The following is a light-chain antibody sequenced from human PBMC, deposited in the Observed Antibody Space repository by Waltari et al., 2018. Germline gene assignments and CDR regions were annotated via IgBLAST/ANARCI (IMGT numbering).Light chain of an antibody. CDR1: QSLLYSDGNTY. CDR2: KVT. CDR3: MQSTKDPWT. Sequence: DIVMTQTPLSLPVTPGESASISCRSSQSLLYSDGNTYLHWYLQKPGQSPRLLIYKVTNREYGGPDRFSGSGSGTDFTLKSSRVEPEDVGVYYCMQSTKDPWTFGQGTKVEIK. V-gene: IGKV2D-29*02. J-gene: IGKJ1*01.